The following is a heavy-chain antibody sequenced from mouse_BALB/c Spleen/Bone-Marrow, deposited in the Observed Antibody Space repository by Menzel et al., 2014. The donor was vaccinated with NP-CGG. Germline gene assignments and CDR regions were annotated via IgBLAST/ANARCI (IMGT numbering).Heavy chain of an antibody. Sequence: VQLKESGGGLVQPGGSLKLSCAASGFTFSSYGMSWVRQTPDKRLELVATINSNGGSTYYPDSVKGRFTISRENAKNTLYLQMSSLKSEDTAMYYCARERDGYFRDAMDYWGQGTSVTVSS. D-gene: IGHD2-3*01. J-gene: IGHJ4*01. CDR1: GFTFSSYG. V-gene: IGHV5-6-3*01. CDR2: INSNGGST. CDR3: ARERDGYFRDAMDY.